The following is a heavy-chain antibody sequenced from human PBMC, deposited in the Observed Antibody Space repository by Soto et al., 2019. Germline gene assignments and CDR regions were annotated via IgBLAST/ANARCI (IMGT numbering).Heavy chain of an antibody. CDR3: ATLPPRIELAVLPIPT. CDR2: IYHSGST. V-gene: IGHV4-4*02. J-gene: IGHJ4*02. D-gene: IGHD2-2*02. CDR1: GGSISSTNW. Sequence: QVQLQESGPGLVKPSGTLSLTCAVSGGSISSTNWWSWVRQSPGKGLEWIGEIYHSGSTNYNPSLRGRVTISVDKSNNQSSLKIRSVTAADTAMYYCATLPPRIELAVLPIPTWGQGTLVTVTS.